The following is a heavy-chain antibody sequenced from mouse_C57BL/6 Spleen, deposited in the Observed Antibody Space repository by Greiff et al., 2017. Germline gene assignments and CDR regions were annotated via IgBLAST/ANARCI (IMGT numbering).Heavy chain of an antibody. J-gene: IGHJ4*01. D-gene: IGHD1-1*01. CDR1: GFSLTSYG. CDR3: AMYYYGSSYDAMDY. Sequence: VPLQQSGPGLVQPSQSLSITCTVSGFSLTSYGVHWVRQSPGKGLEWLGVIWSGGSTDYNAAFISRLSISKDNSKSQVFFKMNSLQADDTAIYYCAMYYYGSSYDAMDYWGQGTSVTVSS. CDR2: IWSGGST. V-gene: IGHV2-2*01.